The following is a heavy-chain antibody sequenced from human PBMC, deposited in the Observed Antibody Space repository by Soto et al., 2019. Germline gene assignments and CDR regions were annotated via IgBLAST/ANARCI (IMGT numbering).Heavy chain of an antibody. Sequence: QVQLAQSGAEEKKPGASVKVSCKASGYTFTAYAMHWVRQAPGQRLEWMGWINAANGNTKYSQKFQGRVTITRDTSASTADMELSSLTSEDTSVYYCTRSAVSPFGGLIGPFDYWGQGNLVTVSS. CDR1: GYTFTAYA. J-gene: IGHJ4*02. CDR2: INAANGNT. V-gene: IGHV1-3*05. CDR3: TRSAVSPFGGLIGPFDY. D-gene: IGHD3-16*02.